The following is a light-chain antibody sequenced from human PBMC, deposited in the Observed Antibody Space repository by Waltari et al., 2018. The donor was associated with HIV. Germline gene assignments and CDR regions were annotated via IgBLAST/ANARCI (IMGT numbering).Light chain of an antibody. CDR2: EVN. J-gene: IGLJ3*02. V-gene: IGLV2-14*01. CDR1: SSDVGGYNY. CDR3: ISYTSSNTSWA. Sequence: QSALTQPPSVSGSPGQSITFSCTGTSSDVGGYNYVSWYQQLPGKAPKLMIYEVNRRPLGVSDRFSGSKSGNTASLTISGLRAEDEANYYCISYTSSNTSWAFGGGTKLTVL.